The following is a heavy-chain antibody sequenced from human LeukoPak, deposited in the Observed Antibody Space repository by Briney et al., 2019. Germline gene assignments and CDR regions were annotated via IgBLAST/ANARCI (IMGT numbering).Heavy chain of an antibody. J-gene: IGHJ5*02. CDR3: ARDSRYDSSGHAP. Sequence: PSETLSLTCTVSGGSISSSSYYWGWIRQPPGKGLEWIGSIYYSGSTYYNPSLKSRVTISVDTSKSQFSLRVSSVTAADTAVYYCARDSRYDSSGHAPWGQGSLVTVSS. CDR1: GGSISSSSYY. V-gene: IGHV4-39*07. D-gene: IGHD3-22*01. CDR2: IYYSGST.